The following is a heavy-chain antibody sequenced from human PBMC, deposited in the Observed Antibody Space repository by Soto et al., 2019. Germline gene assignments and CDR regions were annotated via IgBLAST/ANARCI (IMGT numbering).Heavy chain of an antibody. J-gene: IGHJ4*02. CDR2: IYYSGST. D-gene: IGHD6-6*01. CDR3: ARQSKSIAARRPIDY. V-gene: IGHV4-39*01. Sequence: PSETLSLTCTVSGGSISSSSYYWGWIRQPPGKGLEWIGSIYYSGSTYYNPSLKSRVTISVDTSKNQFSLKLSSVTAADTAVYYCARQSKSIAARRPIDYWGQGTLVTVSS. CDR1: GGSISSSSYY.